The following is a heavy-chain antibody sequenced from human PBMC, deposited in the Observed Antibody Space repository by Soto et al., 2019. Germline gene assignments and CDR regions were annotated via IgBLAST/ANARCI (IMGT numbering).Heavy chain of an antibody. CDR1: GGTFSTFG. Sequence: SVKVSCKASGGTFSTFGISWVRQAPGQGLEWMGGIIPFFGTAKYSQKFEDRISITADESTNTVYMDLRSLTSEDTAIYYCARSAPMDAGDKYYYDFWGQGALVTVSS. V-gene: IGHV1-69*13. D-gene: IGHD3-16*01. CDR3: ARSAPMDAGDKYYYDF. CDR2: IIPFFGTA. J-gene: IGHJ4*02.